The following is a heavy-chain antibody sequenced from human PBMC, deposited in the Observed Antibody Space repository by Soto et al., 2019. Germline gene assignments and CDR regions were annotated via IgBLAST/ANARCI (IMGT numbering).Heavy chain of an antibody. J-gene: IGHJ4*02. CDR3: ANDARTYSINYYFDN. D-gene: IGHD4-4*01. Sequence: QVQLVESGGGVVQPGRSLRLSCAASGFTFSSYAMHWVRQAPGKGLEWVAVVSYDGSNKYYADSVKGRFTISRDNSKNTLYLQMNTLRAEDTAVYYCANDARTYSINYYFDNWGQGTLVTVSS. CDR1: GFTFSSYA. V-gene: IGHV3-30-3*02. CDR2: VSYDGSNK.